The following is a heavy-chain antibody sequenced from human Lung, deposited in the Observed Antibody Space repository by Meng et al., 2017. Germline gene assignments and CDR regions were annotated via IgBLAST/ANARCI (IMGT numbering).Heavy chain of an antibody. CDR3: ARDEDISAAGKLFGDY. CDR2: INPKSGDT. Sequence: ASVKVSCKPSGYNFPDYYMHWVRRAPGQGLEWMGRINPKSGDTHYAQKFQARVTMTGDTSISTAYMELCGLRSDDTAMYYCARDEDISAAGKLFGDYWGQGTLVTVSS. J-gene: IGHJ4*02. V-gene: IGHV1-2*06. D-gene: IGHD6-25*01. CDR1: GYNFPDYY.